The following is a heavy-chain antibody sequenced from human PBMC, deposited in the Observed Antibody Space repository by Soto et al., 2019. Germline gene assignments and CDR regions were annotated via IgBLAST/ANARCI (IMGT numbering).Heavy chain of an antibody. J-gene: IGHJ4*02. V-gene: IGHV3-30*18. CDR1: GFTFSSYG. CDR3: AKESHPQRYYGSGSYPFDY. CDR2: ISYDGSNK. Sequence: QVQLVESGGGVVQPGRSLRLSCAASGFTFSSYGMHWVRQAPGKGLEWVAVISYDGSNKYYADSVKGRFTISRDNSKNTLYLQMNSLRAEDTAVYYCAKESHPQRYYGSGSYPFDYWGQGTLVTVSS. D-gene: IGHD3-10*01.